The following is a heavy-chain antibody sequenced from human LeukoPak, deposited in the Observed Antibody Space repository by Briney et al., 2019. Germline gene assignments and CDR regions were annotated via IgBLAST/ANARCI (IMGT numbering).Heavy chain of an antibody. J-gene: IGHJ5*02. V-gene: IGHV4-39*01. CDR1: GGSMSSSTYY. Sequence: SETLSLTCTVSGGSMSSSTYYWGWIRQPPGKGLEWIGSIHYTGGTYYNPSLKSRVTISVDTSNNQFSLKLSSVTAADTAIYYCARVAAKNFGMLISIFDPWGQGTLVTVSS. CDR3: ARVAAKNFGMLISIFDP. D-gene: IGHD3-3*01. CDR2: IHYTGGT.